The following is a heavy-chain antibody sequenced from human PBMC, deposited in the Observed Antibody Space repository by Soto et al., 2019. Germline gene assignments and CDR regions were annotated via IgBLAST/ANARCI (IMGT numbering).Heavy chain of an antibody. Sequence: LRLSCAASGFTFSSYAIHWVRQAPGKGLEWVAIIWFDGSNKYYADSVKGRFSISRDNSKNTLFLQMDSLRAEDTAVYYCARGQLPAATTYFDFWGQGTLVTVSS. J-gene: IGHJ4*02. CDR1: GFTFSSYA. CDR2: IWFDGSNK. V-gene: IGHV3-33*01. D-gene: IGHD2-15*01. CDR3: ARGQLPAATTYFDF.